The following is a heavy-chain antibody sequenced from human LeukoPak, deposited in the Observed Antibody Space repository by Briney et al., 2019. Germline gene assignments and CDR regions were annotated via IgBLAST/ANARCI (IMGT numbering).Heavy chain of an antibody. CDR2: IYYSGNT. CDR1: GGSISSSGYY. Sequence: NPSETLPLTCTVSGGSISSSGYYWGWIRQPPGKGLEWIASIYYSGNTYYNPSLKSRVTISVDTSKNQLSLKLSSLTAADTAVYYCARHEYSGSYYGLSWFDPWGQGTLVTVSS. J-gene: IGHJ5*02. CDR3: ARHEYSGSYYGLSWFDP. D-gene: IGHD1-26*01. V-gene: IGHV4-39*01.